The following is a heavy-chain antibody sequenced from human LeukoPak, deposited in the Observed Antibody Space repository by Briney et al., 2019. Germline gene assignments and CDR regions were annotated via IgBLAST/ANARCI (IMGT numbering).Heavy chain of an antibody. CDR1: GFTFSSYG. CDR2: ISYDGSNK. V-gene: IGHV3-30*18. D-gene: IGHD3-16*01. J-gene: IGHJ3*02. Sequence: GRSLRLSCAASGFTFSSYGMHWVRQAPGKGLEWVAVISYDGSNKYYADSVKGRFTISRDNSKNTLYLQMNSLRAEDTAVYYCAKSLGFVGGLDAFDIWGQGAMVTVSS. CDR3: AKSLGFVGGLDAFDI.